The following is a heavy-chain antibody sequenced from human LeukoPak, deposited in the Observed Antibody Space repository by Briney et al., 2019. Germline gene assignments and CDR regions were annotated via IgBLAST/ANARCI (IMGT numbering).Heavy chain of an antibody. Sequence: GGSLRLSCAASGFTFSSYAMHWVRQAPGKGLERVAVISYDGSNNYYADSVKGRFTISRDNSENTLYLHMNSLRAEDTVLYYCARDLHGYSYGYFDYWGQGTLVTVSS. D-gene: IGHD5-18*01. V-gene: IGHV3-30-3*01. J-gene: IGHJ4*02. CDR3: ARDLHGYSYGYFDY. CDR1: GFTFSSYA. CDR2: ISYDGSNN.